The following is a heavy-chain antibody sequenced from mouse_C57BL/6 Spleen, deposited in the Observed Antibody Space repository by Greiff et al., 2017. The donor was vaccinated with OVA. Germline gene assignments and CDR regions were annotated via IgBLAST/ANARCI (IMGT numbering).Heavy chain of an antibody. J-gene: IGHJ1*03. CDR2: ISDGGSYT. D-gene: IGHD1-1*01. CDR1: GFTFSSYA. CDR3: ARTLITTVVATGYFDV. V-gene: IGHV5-4*01. Sequence: EVQRVESGGGLVKPGGSLKLSCAASGFTFSSYAMSWVRQTPEKRLEWVATISDGGSYTYYPDNVKGRFTISRDNAKNNLYLQMSHLKSEDTAMYYCARTLITTVVATGYFDVWGTGTTVTVSS.